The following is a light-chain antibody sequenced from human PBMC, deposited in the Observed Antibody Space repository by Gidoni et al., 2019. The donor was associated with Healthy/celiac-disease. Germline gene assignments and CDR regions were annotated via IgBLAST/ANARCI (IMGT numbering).Light chain of an antibody. Sequence: EIVLTQYPPTLSLSPGESATLSCRASQSVSSYLAGYKQKPGQAPRLLIYDASNRSTGIPARFSGSGSGTDFTLTISSLETEDFAVYYCQQRSNWPPLFTFGPXTKVDIK. CDR1: QSVSSY. CDR2: DAS. CDR3: QQRSNWPPLFT. J-gene: IGKJ3*01. V-gene: IGKV3-11*01.